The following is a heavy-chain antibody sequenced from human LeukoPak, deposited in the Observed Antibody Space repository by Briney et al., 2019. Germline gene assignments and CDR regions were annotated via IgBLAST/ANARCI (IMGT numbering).Heavy chain of an antibody. CDR1: GFTVSSNY. D-gene: IGHD3-16*01. J-gene: IGHJ4*02. V-gene: IGHV3-66*02. CDR3: ARDSDYLPDN. Sequence: GGSLRLSCAASGFTVSSNYMSWVRQAPGKGLECVSIIYSGGTTYYADSVKGRFTISRDNSKKILYLQMNSLRAEDTSVYYCARDSDYLPDNWGQGTLVTVSS. CDR2: IYSGGTT.